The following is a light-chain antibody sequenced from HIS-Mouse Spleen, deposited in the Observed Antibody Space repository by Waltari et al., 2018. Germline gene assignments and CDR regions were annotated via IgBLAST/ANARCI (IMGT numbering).Light chain of an antibody. CDR3: SSYTSSSTWV. Sequence: QSALTQPPSASGSPGQSVTISCTGPSSDVGGYNYVSWYQQHPGKAPKLMIYEVSNRPSGVSNRFSGSKSGNTASLTISGLQAEDEADYYCSSYTSSSTWVFGGGTKLTVL. CDR2: EVS. V-gene: IGLV2-14*01. J-gene: IGLJ3*02. CDR1: SSDVGGYNY.